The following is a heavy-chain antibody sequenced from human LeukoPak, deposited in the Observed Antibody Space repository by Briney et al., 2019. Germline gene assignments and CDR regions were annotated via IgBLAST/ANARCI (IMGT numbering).Heavy chain of an antibody. J-gene: IGHJ4*02. CDR1: GGSISSGSYY. Sequence: SQTLSLTCTVSGGSISSGSYYWSWTRQPAGKGLEWIGRICTSGSTNYNPSLKSRVTISVDTSKNQFSLKLSSVTAADTAVYYCAREAADSGSPGDYWGQGTLVTVSS. CDR3: AREAADSGSPGDY. D-gene: IGHD1-26*01. V-gene: IGHV4-61*02. CDR2: ICTSGST.